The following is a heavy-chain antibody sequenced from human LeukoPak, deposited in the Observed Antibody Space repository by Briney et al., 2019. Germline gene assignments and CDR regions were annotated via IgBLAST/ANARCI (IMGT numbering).Heavy chain of an antibody. V-gene: IGHV5-10-1*01. J-gene: IGHJ3*02. CDR1: GYSFTSYW. D-gene: IGHD1-26*01. CDR2: IDPSDSYT. CDR3: ASREVGLTMSAMNAFDI. Sequence: GESLKISCKGSGYSFTSYWISWVRQMPGKGLEWMGRIDPSDSYTNYSPSFQGHVTISADKSISTAYLQWSSLKASDTAMYYCASREVGLTMSAMNAFDIWGQGTMVTVSS.